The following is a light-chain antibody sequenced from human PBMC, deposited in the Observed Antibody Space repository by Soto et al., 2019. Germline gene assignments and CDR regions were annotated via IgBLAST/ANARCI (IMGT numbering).Light chain of an antibody. CDR3: QQGFSSPWT. V-gene: IGKV1-39*01. J-gene: IGKJ1*01. Sequence: DIQMTQSPSSLSASVGDRVTINCRANQTIDNYVNWYQLRPGRGPKLLIYGASTLQTGVTSRFSGSGSGTEFALTIDSQQPEDFGTYSCQQGFSSPWTFGQGTKVE. CDR1: QTIDNY. CDR2: GAS.